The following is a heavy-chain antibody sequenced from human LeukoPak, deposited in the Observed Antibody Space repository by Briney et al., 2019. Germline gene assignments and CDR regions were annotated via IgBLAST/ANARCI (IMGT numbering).Heavy chain of an antibody. J-gene: IGHJ5*02. CDR1: GGSISSYY. CDR2: IYYSGST. V-gene: IGHV4-59*01. Sequence: SETLSLTCTVSGGSISSYYWSWIRQPPGKGLEWIGYIYYSGSTNYNPSLKSRVTISVDTSKNQFSLKLSSVTAADTAVYYCARAVAGTGGYWFDPWGQGTLVTVSS. D-gene: IGHD2-15*01. CDR3: ARAVAGTGGYWFDP.